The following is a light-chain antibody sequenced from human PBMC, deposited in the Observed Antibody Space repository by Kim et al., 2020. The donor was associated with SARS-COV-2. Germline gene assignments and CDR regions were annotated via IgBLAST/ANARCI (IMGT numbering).Light chain of an antibody. CDR1: SLRNYY. Sequence: ALDQTGRLTCQGDSLRNYYAPWYQQRPGQAPTLVLYGKYDRPSGIPDRFSGSASGNTASLTITGAQAEDEGDYYCSSRDSTGDHVVFGGGTKLAVL. CDR3: SSRDSTGDHVV. V-gene: IGLV3-19*01. J-gene: IGLJ3*02. CDR2: GKY.